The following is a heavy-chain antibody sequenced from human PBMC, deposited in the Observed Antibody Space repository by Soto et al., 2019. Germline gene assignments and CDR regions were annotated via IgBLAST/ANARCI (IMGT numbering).Heavy chain of an antibody. CDR2: ISWDGGRT. V-gene: IGHV3-43*01. D-gene: IGHD2-8*01. CDR1: GFTFDDFT. CDR3: AKDLRKGYGICLDY. Sequence: PGGSLRLSCAASGFTFDDFTMHWVRQAPGKGLEWVSLISWDGGRTYYTDSVKGRFTISRDNSKNSLYLQMNSLRTEDTALYYCAKDLRKGYGICLDYWGQGTLVTVAS. J-gene: IGHJ4*02.